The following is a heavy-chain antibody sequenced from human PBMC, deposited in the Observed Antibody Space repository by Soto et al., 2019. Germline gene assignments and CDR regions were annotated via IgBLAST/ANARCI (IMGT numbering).Heavy chain of an antibody. J-gene: IGHJ2*01. Sequence: APGKGLEWVTTISDSGVMTFYADSVKGRFIASRDNTRNTLYLQMNSLRDEDTAIYYCAYFFFQADGGIRDSVPVSAFLLNRSSDL. D-gene: IGHD3-9*01. CDR3: AYFFFQADGGIRDSVPVSAFLLNRSSDL. V-gene: IGHV3-23*01. CDR2: ISDSGVMT.